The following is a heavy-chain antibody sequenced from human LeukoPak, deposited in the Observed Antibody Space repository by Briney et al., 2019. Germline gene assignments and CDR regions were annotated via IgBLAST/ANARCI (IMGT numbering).Heavy chain of an antibody. J-gene: IGHJ4*02. CDR3: ARDLGSGWTRFDY. CDR1: GFTFDDHG. CDR2: INWNGGST. D-gene: IGHD6-19*01. V-gene: IGHV3-20*04. Sequence: PGGSLRLSCAASGFTFDDHGMSWVRQAPGKGLEWVSGINWNGGSTGCADSVKGRFTISRDNARNSLYLQMNSVRAEDTALYYCARDLGSGWTRFDYWGQGTLVTVSS.